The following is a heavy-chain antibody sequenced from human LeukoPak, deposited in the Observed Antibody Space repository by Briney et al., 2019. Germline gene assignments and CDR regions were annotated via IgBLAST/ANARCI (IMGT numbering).Heavy chain of an antibody. Sequence: GGSLRLSCAASGFTFSKAWMNWVRQAPGRGLEWVGRIKLNTDGGTTDYAAPVKGRFTISRDDSKDTLYLQMNSLKPEDTAVYYCATPPRLNAFDIWGQGTLVTVSS. J-gene: IGHJ3*02. CDR1: GFTFSKAW. CDR3: ATPPRLNAFDI. V-gene: IGHV3-15*01. CDR2: IKLNTDGGTT.